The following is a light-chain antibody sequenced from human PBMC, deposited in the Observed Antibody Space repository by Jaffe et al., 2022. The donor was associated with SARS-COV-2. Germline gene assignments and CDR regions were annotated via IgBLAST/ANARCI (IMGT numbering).Light chain of an antibody. Sequence: QSVLTQPPSASGTPGQRVTISCSGSSSNIGSNYIYWYQQLPGTAPKLLIYTNNQRPSGVPDRFSGSKSGTSASLAINGLRSEDEADYYCAAWDDSLSALVFGGGTKLTVL. V-gene: IGLV1-47*01. CDR1: SSNIGSNY. CDR2: TNN. CDR3: AAWDDSLSALV. J-gene: IGLJ3*02.